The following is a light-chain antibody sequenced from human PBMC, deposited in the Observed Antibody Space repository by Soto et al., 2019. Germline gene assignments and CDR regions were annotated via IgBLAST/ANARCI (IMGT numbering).Light chain of an antibody. CDR2: EVS. CDR3: FSFTTDWTHV. J-gene: IGLJ1*01. Sequence: QSVLTQPASVSGSPGQSITISCTGSSSDIGAYNYVSWFQQYPGKAPKLIISEVSNRPSGVSNRFSGSKSGTAASLTISGLQTEDEADYFSFSFTTDWTHVFGTGTKVTVL. V-gene: IGLV2-14*01. CDR1: SSDIGAYNY.